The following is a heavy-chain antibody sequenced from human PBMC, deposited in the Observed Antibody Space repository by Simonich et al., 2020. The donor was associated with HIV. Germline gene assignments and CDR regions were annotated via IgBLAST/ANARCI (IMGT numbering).Heavy chain of an antibody. J-gene: IGHJ3*02. CDR3: ATHGPGSYSSALDI. CDR2: INPNSGGK. V-gene: IGHV1-2*06. CDR1: GYTFTDWN. Sequence: QVQLVQSGAEVKKPGASVKVSCKASGYTFTDWNIHWVRQAPGQGLEWMGRINPNSGGKDYPQKFQGRVTMTRDKSITTAYMELSRLRSDDTAFYYCATHGPGSYSSALDIWGQGTMVTVSS. D-gene: IGHD1-26*01.